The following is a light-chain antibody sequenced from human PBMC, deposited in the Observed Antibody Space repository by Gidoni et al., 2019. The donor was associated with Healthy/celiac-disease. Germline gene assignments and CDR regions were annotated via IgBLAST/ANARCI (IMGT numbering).Light chain of an antibody. CDR2: QDS. CDR1: NLGVKY. J-gene: IGLJ3*02. V-gene: IGLV3-1*01. CDR3: QAWDISTWV. Sequence: SYELTQPPSVSVSPGQTASITCSGDNLGVKYACWYQQKPGQSPVLVIYQDSKRPSGIPERFSGSNSGNTATLTFGGTQAMDEADYYCQAWDISTWVFGGGTKLTVL.